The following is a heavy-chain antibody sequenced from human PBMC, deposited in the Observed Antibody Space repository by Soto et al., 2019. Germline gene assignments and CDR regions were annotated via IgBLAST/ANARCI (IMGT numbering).Heavy chain of an antibody. Sequence: QLVESGGGFVKPGMSLRLTCAASGFTFSDAWMTWVRQAPGKGLERVGLIRSQGDGGTADYAPPVRGRFTISRDDAQNMVYLHMDNLQAEDTAVYYCITAPHRWGRGTLVTVSS. CDR3: ITAPHR. J-gene: IGHJ4*02. V-gene: IGHV3-15*01. CDR2: IRSQGDGGTA. CDR1: GFTFSDAW.